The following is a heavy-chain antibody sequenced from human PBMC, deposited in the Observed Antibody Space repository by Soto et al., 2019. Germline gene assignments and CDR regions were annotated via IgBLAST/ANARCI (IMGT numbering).Heavy chain of an antibody. Sequence: PGGSLRLSCTASGFTFSSYAMSWVRQAPGKGLEWVSAISGSGGSTYYADSVKGRFTISRDNSKNTLYLQMNSLRAEDTAVYYCAKEVYYYDSSGYYYARGYFDYWGQGTLVTVSS. V-gene: IGHV3-23*01. CDR2: ISGSGGST. J-gene: IGHJ4*02. CDR1: GFTFSSYA. D-gene: IGHD3-22*01. CDR3: AKEVYYYDSSGYYYARGYFDY.